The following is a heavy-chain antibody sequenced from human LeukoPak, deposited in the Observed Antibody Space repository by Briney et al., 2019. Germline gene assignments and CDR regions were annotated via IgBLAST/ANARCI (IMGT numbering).Heavy chain of an antibody. J-gene: IGHJ4*02. Sequence: GGSLRLSCAASGFTFSSYGMHWVRQAPGKGLEWVAFIRYDGSNKYYADSVKGRFTISRDNSKNTLYLQMNSLRAEDTAVYCCAKDSDTAMVTCFDYWGQGTLVTVSS. CDR2: IRYDGSNK. CDR1: GFTFSSYG. V-gene: IGHV3-30*02. D-gene: IGHD5-18*01. CDR3: AKDSDTAMVTCFDY.